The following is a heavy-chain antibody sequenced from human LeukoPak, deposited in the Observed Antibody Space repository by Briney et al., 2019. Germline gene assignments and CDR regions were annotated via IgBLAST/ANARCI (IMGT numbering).Heavy chain of an antibody. Sequence: GRSLRLSCAASGFTFSSYGMHWVRQAPGKGLEWVAVIWYDGSNKYYADSVKGRFTISRDNSMNTLYLQMNSLRAEDTAVYYCARERAAAGMGYWGQGTLVTVSS. D-gene: IGHD6-13*01. V-gene: IGHV3-33*01. CDR3: ARERAAAGMGY. CDR1: GFTFSSYG. J-gene: IGHJ4*02. CDR2: IWYDGSNK.